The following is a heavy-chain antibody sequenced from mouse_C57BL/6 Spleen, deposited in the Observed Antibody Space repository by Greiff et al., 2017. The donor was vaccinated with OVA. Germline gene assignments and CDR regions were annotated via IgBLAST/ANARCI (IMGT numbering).Heavy chain of an antibody. CDR1: GYTFTSYW. CDR3: ARAGVPY. CDR2: IDPSDSST. V-gene: IGHV1-50*01. J-gene: IGHJ3*01. Sequence: QVQLQQPGAELVKPGASVKLSCKASGYTFTSYWMQWVKQRPGQGLEWIGEIDPSDSSTNYNQKFKGKATLPVDTSSSTAYMQLSSLTSEDSAVYYCARAGVPYWGQGTLVTVSA.